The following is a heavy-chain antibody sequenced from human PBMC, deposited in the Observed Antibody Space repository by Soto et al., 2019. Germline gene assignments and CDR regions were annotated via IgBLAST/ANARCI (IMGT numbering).Heavy chain of an antibody. V-gene: IGHV3-30*04. CDR2: ISKDGSVI. D-gene: IGHD3-10*01. Sequence: QVQLVESGGGVVPPGRSLRLSCAASGFMFSRYAMHWVRQAPGKGLEWVAVISKDGSVIYYADSVKGRFTISRDKSKNMGYLQLNSLRDEDTAVFYCVRSRSGAVPDSFAYWGQGTLVTVAS. CDR3: VRSRSGAVPDSFAY. J-gene: IGHJ4*02. CDR1: GFMFSRYA.